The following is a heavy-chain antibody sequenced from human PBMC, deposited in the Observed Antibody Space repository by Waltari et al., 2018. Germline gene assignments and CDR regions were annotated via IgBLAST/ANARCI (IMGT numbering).Heavy chain of an antibody. J-gene: IGHJ2*01. D-gene: IGHD6-19*01. V-gene: IGHV4-39*07. Sequence: QLQLQESGPGLVKPSETLSLTCTVSGGSISSSSYYWGWIRQPPGKGLEWIGSIYYSGSTYYNPSLKSRVTLSVDTSKNQFSLKLSSVTAADTAVYYCARGVAVAGTGGCFDLWGRGTLVTVSS. CDR1: GGSISSSSYY. CDR2: IYYSGST. CDR3: ARGVAVAGTGGCFDL.